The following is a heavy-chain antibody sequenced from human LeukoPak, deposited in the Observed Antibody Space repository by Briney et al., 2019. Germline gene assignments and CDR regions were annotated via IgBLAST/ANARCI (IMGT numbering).Heavy chain of an antibody. CDR2: ISSSSSYI. V-gene: IGHV3-21*01. CDR1: GFTFSSYS. D-gene: IGHD6-6*01. Sequence: GGSLRLSCAASGFTFSSYSMNWVRQAPGKGLEWVSSISSSSSYIYYADSVKGRFTISRDNANTSLYLQMNSLRAEDTAVYYCAREEYSSSPFDYWGQGTLVTVSS. J-gene: IGHJ4*02. CDR3: AREEYSSSPFDY.